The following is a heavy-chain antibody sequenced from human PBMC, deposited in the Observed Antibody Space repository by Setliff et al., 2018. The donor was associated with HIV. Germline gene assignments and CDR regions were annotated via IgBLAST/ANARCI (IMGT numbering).Heavy chain of an antibody. D-gene: IGHD1-1*01. CDR1: GYTFTSYL. CDR2: ISAYNGNP. V-gene: IGHV1-18*01. CDR3: ARIPTGTTLYYYRLDV. Sequence: ASVKVSCKASGYTFTSYLITWVRQAPGQGLEWMGWISAYNGNPNYAQKLQGRVTMTTDTSTSTAYMELRSLRSDDTAVYYCARIPTGTTLYYYRLDVWGQGTTVTVSS. J-gene: IGHJ6*02.